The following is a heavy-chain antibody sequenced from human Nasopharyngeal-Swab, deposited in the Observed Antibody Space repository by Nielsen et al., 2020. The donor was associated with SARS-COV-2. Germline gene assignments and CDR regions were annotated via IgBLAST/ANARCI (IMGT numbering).Heavy chain of an antibody. J-gene: IGHJ4*02. Sequence: GGSLRLSCAASGFTFSSYAMSWVRQAPGKGLERVAVISYDGSNKYYADSVKGRFTISRDNSKNTLYLQMNSLRAEDTAVYYCARTETYYYGSGSYYPIDYWGQGTLVTVSS. CDR1: GFTFSSYA. CDR2: ISYDGSNK. V-gene: IGHV3-30*03. CDR3: ARTETYYYGSGSYYPIDY. D-gene: IGHD3-10*01.